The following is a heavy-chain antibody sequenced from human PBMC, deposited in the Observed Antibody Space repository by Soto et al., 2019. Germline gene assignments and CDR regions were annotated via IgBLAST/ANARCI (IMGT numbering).Heavy chain of an antibody. Sequence: GSLRLSCAASGFTFSNYAMSWVRQAPGKGLEWVSAISGSGESTFYGDSVKGRFTVSRDNSKNTLYLQMNSLGVEDTAEYYCAKGGGSCCFDCWGQGTLVTVSS. D-gene: IGHD2-15*01. V-gene: IGHV3-23*01. CDR2: ISGSGEST. CDR1: GFTFSNYA. J-gene: IGHJ4*02. CDR3: AKGGGSCCFDC.